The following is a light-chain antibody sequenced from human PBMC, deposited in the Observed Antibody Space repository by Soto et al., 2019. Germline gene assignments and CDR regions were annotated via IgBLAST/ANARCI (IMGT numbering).Light chain of an antibody. CDR2: GAS. CDR1: QSVSSSY. J-gene: IGKJ1*01. Sequence: EIVLTQSPGTLSLSPGERATLSCRASQSVSSSYLAWYQQKPGQAPGLLIYGASSRATDIPDRFSGRGSGTDFTLTISRLEPEDFAVYYCHQYGSSPATFGQGTKVDIK. V-gene: IGKV3-20*01. CDR3: HQYGSSPAT.